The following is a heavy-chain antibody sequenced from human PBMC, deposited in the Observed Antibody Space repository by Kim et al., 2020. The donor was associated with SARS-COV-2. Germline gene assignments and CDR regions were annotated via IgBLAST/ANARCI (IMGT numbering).Heavy chain of an antibody. D-gene: IGHD3-16*01. Sequence: SVKGRFTISRDTSMNTLSLQMTGLRVEDTALYYCAKDGDTSTTRTDSLDIWGQGTMVTVSS. CDR3: AKDGDTSTTRTDSLDI. V-gene: IGHV3-23*01. J-gene: IGHJ3*02.